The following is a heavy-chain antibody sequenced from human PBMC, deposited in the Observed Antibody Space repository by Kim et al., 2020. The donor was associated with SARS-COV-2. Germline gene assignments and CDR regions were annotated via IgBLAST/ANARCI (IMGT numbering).Heavy chain of an antibody. CDR3: AKDIAAAGTSPYFDY. V-gene: IGHV3-43*01. J-gene: IGHJ4*02. Sequence: DLVKGRFTISRDISKNSLYLQMNSLRTEDTALYYCAKDIAAAGTSPYFDYWGQGTLVTVSS. D-gene: IGHD6-13*01.